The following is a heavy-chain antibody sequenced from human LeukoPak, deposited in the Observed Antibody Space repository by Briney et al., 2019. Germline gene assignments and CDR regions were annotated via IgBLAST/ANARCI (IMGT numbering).Heavy chain of an antibody. CDR1: GFTFSSYW. J-gene: IGHJ3*02. D-gene: IGHD3-22*01. Sequence: PGGSLRLSCAASGFTFSSYWMHWVRQAPGKGLVWVSRINSDGSSTSYAASVKGRFTISIDNAKNTLYLQMNSLRAADTAEYYCARDSLYYYDSSGYRLGAFDIWGQGTMVTVSS. V-gene: IGHV3-74*01. CDR2: INSDGSST. CDR3: ARDSLYYYDSSGYRLGAFDI.